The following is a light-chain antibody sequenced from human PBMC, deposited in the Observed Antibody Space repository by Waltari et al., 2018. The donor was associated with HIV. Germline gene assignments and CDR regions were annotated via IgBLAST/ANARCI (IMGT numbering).Light chain of an antibody. CDR2: DAS. J-gene: IGKJ3*01. V-gene: IGKV1-39*01. Sequence: DIQMTQSPSSLSALVGDSVAITCRASQSVTNQVNWYQQRPGQAPKLLINDASTLHSGVPFRFRGGGSGTAFTLTITGLQPDDFATYFCQQSYSSPLTFGPGTKV. CDR1: QSVTNQ. CDR3: QQSYSSPLT.